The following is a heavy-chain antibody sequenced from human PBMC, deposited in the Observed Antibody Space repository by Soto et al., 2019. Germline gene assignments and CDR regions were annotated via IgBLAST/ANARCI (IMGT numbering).Heavy chain of an antibody. J-gene: IGHJ6*02. V-gene: IGHV3-11*01. Sequence: PGGSLRLSCAASGFTFSDYYMSWIRQAPGKGLEWVSYISSSGSTIYYADSVKGRFTISRDNAKNSLYLQMNSLRAEDTAVYYCARDPSHGPNTDYSYYYYYGMDVWGQGTTVTVSS. D-gene: IGHD4-4*01. CDR1: GFTFSDYY. CDR2: ISSSGSTI. CDR3: ARDPSHGPNTDYSYYYYYGMDV.